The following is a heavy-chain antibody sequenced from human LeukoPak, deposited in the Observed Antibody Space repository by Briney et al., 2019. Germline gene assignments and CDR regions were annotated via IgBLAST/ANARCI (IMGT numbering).Heavy chain of an antibody. J-gene: IGHJ4*02. D-gene: IGHD3-9*01. CDR1: GYTFSSYE. CDR3: ARESVLRYFDWLDY. CDR2: ISSSGSTI. V-gene: IGHV3-48*03. Sequence: GGSLRLSCAASGYTFSSYEMSWVRQAPGKGLEWVSYISSSGSTIYYADSVKGRFTISRDNAKNSLYLQMNSLRAEDTAVYYCARESVLRYFDWLDYWGQGTLVTVSS.